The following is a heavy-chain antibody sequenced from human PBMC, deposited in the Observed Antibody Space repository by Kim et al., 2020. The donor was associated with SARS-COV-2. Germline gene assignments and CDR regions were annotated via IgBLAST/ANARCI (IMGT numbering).Heavy chain of an antibody. CDR1: GGTFSSYA. V-gene: IGHV1-69*13. J-gene: IGHJ5*02. CDR3: ARVPGIAAAGTEVLDA. Sequence: SVKVSCKASGGTFSSYAISWVRQAPGQGLEWMGGIIPIFGTANYAQKFQGRVTITADESTSTAYMELSSLRSEDTAVYYCARVPGIAAAGTEVLDAWGQGTLVTVSS. D-gene: IGHD6-13*01. CDR2: IIPIFGTA.